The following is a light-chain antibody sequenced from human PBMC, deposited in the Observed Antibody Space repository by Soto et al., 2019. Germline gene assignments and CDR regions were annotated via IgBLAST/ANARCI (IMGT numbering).Light chain of an antibody. CDR1: SSNIGAGYD. CDR3: QSYDSSLSGVV. Sequence: QTVVTQPPSVSGAPGQRVTISCTGSSSNIGAGYDVHWYQQLPGTAPKLLIYNNNNRPSGVPDRFSGSKSVTSASLAITGLQADDDADYYCQSYDSSLSGVVLGGGTKLTVL. V-gene: IGLV1-40*01. CDR2: NNN. J-gene: IGLJ2*01.